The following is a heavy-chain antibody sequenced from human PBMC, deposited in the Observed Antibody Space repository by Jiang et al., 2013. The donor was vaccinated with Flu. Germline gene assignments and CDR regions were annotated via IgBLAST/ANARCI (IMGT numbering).Heavy chain of an antibody. CDR2: TFYRSKWYN. CDR1: GDSVSSNSAA. V-gene: IGHV6-1*01. Sequence: QTLSLTCAISGDSVSSNSAAWNWIRQSPSRGLEWLGRTFYRSKWYNDYAVSVKSRITINPDTSKNQFSLQLDSVTPEDTAVYYCAREAGNWGGGRYFFDFWGQGTLVIVSS. J-gene: IGHJ4*02. D-gene: IGHD7-27*01. CDR3: AREAGNWGGGRYFFDF.